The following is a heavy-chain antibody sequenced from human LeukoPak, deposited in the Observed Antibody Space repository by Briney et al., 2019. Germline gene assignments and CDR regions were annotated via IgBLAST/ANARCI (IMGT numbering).Heavy chain of an antibody. CDR1: AGCSTTANYY. CDR2: IHSTGGT. D-gene: IGHD1-26*01. Sequence: LSCNATVAAGCSTTANYYRACIRQPPGKGLEWIGSIHSTGGTYYNPSLKRRVTVSVNTSENQVLLSLNSENAADTAVYYCARISDGKAFDYWGQGTLVTVSS. V-gene: IGHV4-39*06. J-gene: IGHJ4*02. CDR3: ARISDGKAFDY.